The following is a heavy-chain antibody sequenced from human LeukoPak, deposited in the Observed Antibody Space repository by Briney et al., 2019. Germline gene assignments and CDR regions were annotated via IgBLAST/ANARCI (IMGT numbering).Heavy chain of an antibody. CDR1: GYTFTSYY. CDR3: ARGLGPGTYYES. CDR2: IDPSGGTA. J-gene: IGHJ4*02. V-gene: IGHV1-46*01. D-gene: IGHD3-10*01. Sequence: ASVKVSCKASGYTFTSYYMHWVRQAPGQGLEWMGIIDPSGGTAIYAQKFQGRVTMTRDTSTTTVYMELSSLTSEDTAVYFCARGLGPGTYYESWGQGTLVTVSS.